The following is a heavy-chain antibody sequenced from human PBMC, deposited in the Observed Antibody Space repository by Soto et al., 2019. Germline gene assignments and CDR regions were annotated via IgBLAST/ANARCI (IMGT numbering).Heavy chain of an antibody. D-gene: IGHD3-3*01. V-gene: IGHV1-46*01. CDR2: INPSGGST. Sequence: SSASVKVSCKASGYTFTSYYMHWVRQAPGQGLEWMGIINPSGGSTSYAQKFQGRVTMTRDTSTSTVYMELSSLRSEDTAVYYCARDKAVGYDFWSGYPDPHNYYYGMDVWGQGTTVTV. CDR3: ARDKAVGYDFWSGYPDPHNYYYGMDV. J-gene: IGHJ6*02. CDR1: GYTFTSYY.